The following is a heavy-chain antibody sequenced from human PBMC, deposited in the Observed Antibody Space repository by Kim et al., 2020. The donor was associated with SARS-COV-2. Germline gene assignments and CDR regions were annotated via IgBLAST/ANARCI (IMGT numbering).Heavy chain of an antibody. CDR1: GFTFSSYA. Sequence: GGSLRLSCAASGFTFSSYAMSWVRQAPGKGLEWVSAISGSGGSTYYADSVKGRFTISRDNSKNTLYLQMNSLRAEDTAVYYCAKTRTWDDVVVTYYFDYWGQGTLVTVSS. CDR2: ISGSGGST. CDR3: AKTRTWDDVVVTYYFDY. D-gene: IGHD2-21*02. V-gene: IGHV3-23*01. J-gene: IGHJ4*02.